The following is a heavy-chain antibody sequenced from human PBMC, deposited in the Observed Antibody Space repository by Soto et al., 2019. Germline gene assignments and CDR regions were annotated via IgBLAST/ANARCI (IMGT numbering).Heavy chain of an antibody. Sequence: GXSVKVSYKASCYTFTTYGISWVRQAPGQGLEWMGWITAYNGNTNYARKLQDRVTMTTDTSTSTAYMELRSLRSDDAAVYYCARDYGSGSSSRFDYWGQGTLVTVSS. CDR3: ARDYGSGSSSRFDY. V-gene: IGHV1-18*01. CDR1: CYTFTTYG. D-gene: IGHD3-10*01. J-gene: IGHJ4*02. CDR2: ITAYNGNT.